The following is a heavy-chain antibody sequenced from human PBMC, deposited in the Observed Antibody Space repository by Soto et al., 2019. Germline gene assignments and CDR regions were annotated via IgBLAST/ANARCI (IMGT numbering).Heavy chain of an antibody. D-gene: IGHD3-3*01. V-gene: IGHV3-7*01. J-gene: IGHJ4*02. CDR3: AGERWTYYDLWSGHSDY. CDR2: IKEDGSEK. CDR1: GFTFSTYW. Sequence: EVQLVESGGGLVQPGGSLRLSCAASGFTFSTYWMSWVRQAPGKGLEWVSNIKEDGSEKYYVDSVKGRFTISRDNAKNSEYLHKNSLRAEDTAVYYCAGERWTYYDLWSGHSDYWGQGTLLTVCS.